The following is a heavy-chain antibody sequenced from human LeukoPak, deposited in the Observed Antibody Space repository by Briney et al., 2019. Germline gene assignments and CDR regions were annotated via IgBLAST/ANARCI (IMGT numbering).Heavy chain of an antibody. CDR1: GFTFSSYA. V-gene: IGHV3-23*01. D-gene: IGHD1-26*01. Sequence: GGSLRLSCAASGFTFSSYAMSWVRQAPGKGLEWVSAISGSGGSTYYADSVKGRFTISRDNSKNTLYLQMNSLRAEDTAVYYCAKDRLVYSGSYYFDYWGQGTLVTVSS. CDR3: AKDRLVYSGSYYFDY. CDR2: ISGSGGST. J-gene: IGHJ4*02.